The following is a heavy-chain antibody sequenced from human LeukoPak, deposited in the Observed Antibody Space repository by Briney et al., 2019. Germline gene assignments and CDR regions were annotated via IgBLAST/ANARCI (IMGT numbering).Heavy chain of an antibody. J-gene: IGHJ4*02. CDR3: AKDIGSGYYYVGYYFDY. V-gene: IGHV3-23*01. D-gene: IGHD3-22*01. Sequence: GGSLRLSCAASGFTFSSYAMSWVRQAPGKGLEWVSAISGSGGSTYYADSVKGRFTISRDNSKNTLYLQMNSLRAEDTAVYYCAKDIGSGYYYVGYYFDYWGQGTLVTVSS. CDR1: GFTFSSYA. CDR2: ISGSGGST.